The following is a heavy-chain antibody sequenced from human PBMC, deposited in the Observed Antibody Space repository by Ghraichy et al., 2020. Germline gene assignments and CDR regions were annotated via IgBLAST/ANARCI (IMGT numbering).Heavy chain of an antibody. V-gene: IGHV1-2*02. CDR3: ARGPIFGVEPGVFFDY. CDR1: GYTFTDYS. Sequence: ASVKVSCNTSGYTFTDYSLHWVRQAPGQGLEWMGWINPDSDTIHTEEYAQNFQGRVTMTSAASATVVYMELRGLTSGDTATYYCARGPIFGVEPGVFFDYWGQGSLVTVSS. J-gene: IGHJ4*01. D-gene: IGHD3-3*01. CDR2: INPDSDTI.